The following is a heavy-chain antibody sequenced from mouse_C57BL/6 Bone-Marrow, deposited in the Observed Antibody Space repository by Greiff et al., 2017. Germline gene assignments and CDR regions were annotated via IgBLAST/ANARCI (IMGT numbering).Heavy chain of an antibody. V-gene: IGHV1-50*01. CDR1: GYTFTSYW. CDR3: ARDYGSSYWYFDV. Sequence: QVQLQQPGAELVKPGASVKLSCKASGYTFTSYWMQWVKQRPGQGLEWVGEIDPSDSYTNYNQKFKGKATLTVDTSSSTAYMELHSLPSEDSAVYFCARDYGSSYWYFDVWGTGTTVTVSS. J-gene: IGHJ1*03. D-gene: IGHD1-1*01. CDR2: IDPSDSYT.